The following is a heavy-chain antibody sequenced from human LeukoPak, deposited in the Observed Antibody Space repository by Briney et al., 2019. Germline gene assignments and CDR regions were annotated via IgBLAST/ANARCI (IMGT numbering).Heavy chain of an antibody. Sequence: PSETLSLTCTVSGGSISSYYWSWIRQPPGKGLEWIGYIYYSGSTNYNPSLKSRVTISVDTSKNQFSLKLSSVTAADTAVYYCARLDTVYYYYGMDVWGQGTTVTVSS. CDR2: IYYSGST. CDR1: GGSISSYY. V-gene: IGHV4-59*08. D-gene: IGHD5-18*01. CDR3: ARLDTVYYYYGMDV. J-gene: IGHJ6*02.